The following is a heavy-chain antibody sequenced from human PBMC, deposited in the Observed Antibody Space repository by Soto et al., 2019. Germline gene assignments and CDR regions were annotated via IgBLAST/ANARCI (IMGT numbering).Heavy chain of an antibody. CDR2: IIPIFGTA. D-gene: IGHD3-3*01. CDR1: GGTFSTYA. J-gene: IGHJ3*02. Sequence: SVKVSCKASGGTFSTYAISWVRQAPGQGLEWMGGIIPIFGTAKYAQKFQGRVTITADESTSTACMELSSLRSEDTAVYYCAREIFGVIISGGRDAFDIWGQGTMVTVSS. V-gene: IGHV1-69*13. CDR3: AREIFGVIISGGRDAFDI.